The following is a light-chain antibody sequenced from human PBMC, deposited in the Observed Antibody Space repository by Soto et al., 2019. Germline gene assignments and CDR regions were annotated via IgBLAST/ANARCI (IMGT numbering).Light chain of an antibody. CDR3: QQLNDYPIT. Sequence: AIQLTQSPSSLSASVGDRVTITCRASQRVSSFLAWYQQKPGKAPKLLINAVSTLQSGVPSRFSGSGSGTDFTLTISSLQPEDFATYYCQQLNDYPITFGQGTRLE. J-gene: IGKJ5*01. CDR2: AVS. CDR1: QRVSSF. V-gene: IGKV1D-13*01.